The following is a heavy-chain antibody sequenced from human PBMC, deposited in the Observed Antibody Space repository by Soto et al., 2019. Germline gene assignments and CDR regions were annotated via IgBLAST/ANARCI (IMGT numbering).Heavy chain of an antibody. Sequence: ASVKVSCKASGYTFTSYYMHWVRQAPGQGLEWMGIINPSGGSTSYAQKFQGRVTMTRDTSTSTVYMELSSLRSEDTAVYYCARDYLGFLEWLANHYYYYGMDVWGQGTTVTSP. J-gene: IGHJ6*02. CDR2: INPSGGST. CDR1: GYTFTSYY. CDR3: ARDYLGFLEWLANHYYYYGMDV. D-gene: IGHD3-3*01. V-gene: IGHV1-46*01.